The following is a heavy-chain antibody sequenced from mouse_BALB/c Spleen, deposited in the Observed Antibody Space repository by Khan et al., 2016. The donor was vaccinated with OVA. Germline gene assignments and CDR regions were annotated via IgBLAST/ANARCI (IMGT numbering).Heavy chain of an antibody. CDR1: GFSLSRYD. Sequence: QVQLKQSGPGLVAPSQSLSITCTVSGFSLSRYDIHWVRQPPGKGLEWLGMIWGGGGTDYNSALKSRLTINKDNSKSQVFLKMNRLESDDTAKYYCARVYYRYDGYYGMDYWGQGTSVTVSS. V-gene: IGHV2-6-4*01. J-gene: IGHJ4*01. D-gene: IGHD2-14*01. CDR3: ARVYYRYDGYYGMDY. CDR2: IWGGGGT.